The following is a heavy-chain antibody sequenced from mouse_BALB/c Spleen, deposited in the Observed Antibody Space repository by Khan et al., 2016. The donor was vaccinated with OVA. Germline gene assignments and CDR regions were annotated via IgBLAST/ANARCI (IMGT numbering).Heavy chain of an antibody. CDR3: AREAYRYDEYYFDY. Sequence: EVQLVESGGGSVKPGGSLKLSCAVSGFTFSSYSMSWVRQTPEKRLDWVASISSGGTTYYPDSVKGRFTISRDNARNILYLQMSSLRSEDMAMYYCAREAYRYDEYYFDYWGQGTTLTVSS. D-gene: IGHD2-14*01. CDR1: GFTFSSYS. CDR2: ISSGGTT. J-gene: IGHJ2*01. V-gene: IGHV5-6-5*01.